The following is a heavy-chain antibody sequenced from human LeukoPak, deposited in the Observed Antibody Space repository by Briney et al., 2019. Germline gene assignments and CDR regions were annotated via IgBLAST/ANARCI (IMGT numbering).Heavy chain of an antibody. CDR3: ARDRRVRTLLDY. V-gene: IGHV1-2*02. CDR1: GYTFTGYY. J-gene: IGHJ4*02. CDR2: INPNSGGT. D-gene: IGHD1-1*01. Sequence: ASVKVSCKASGYTFTGYYMHWVRQAPGQGLEWMGWINPNSGGTNYAQKFQGRVTMTRDTSISTAYMEPSRLRSDDTAVYYCARDRRVRTLLDYWGQGTLVTVSS.